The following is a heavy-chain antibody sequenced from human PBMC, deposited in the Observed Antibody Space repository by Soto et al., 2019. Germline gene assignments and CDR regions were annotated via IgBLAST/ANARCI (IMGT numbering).Heavy chain of an antibody. D-gene: IGHD2-21*01. CDR1: GGSISGFY. J-gene: IGHJ6*02. CDR2: IHTRGNT. Sequence: SETLSLTCTVSGGSISGFYRTWIRQPAGKGLEWIGYIHTRGNTKYKLSLNSRVTMSVDTSKNQFFLKLNSVTAADTAVYYCARDLSMTYYRGVDVWGQGTTVTVSS. CDR3: ARDLSMTYYRGVDV. V-gene: IGHV4-4*07.